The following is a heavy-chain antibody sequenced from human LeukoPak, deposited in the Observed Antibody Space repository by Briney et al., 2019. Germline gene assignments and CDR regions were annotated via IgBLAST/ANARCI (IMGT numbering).Heavy chain of an antibody. CDR1: GFPFSSDA. D-gene: IGHD3-22*01. CDR3: ARVGGSYYYES. CDR2: ISGSTGST. V-gene: IGHV3-23*01. J-gene: IGHJ3*01. Sequence: GGSLRLSCAGSGFPFSSDAMNWIRQDPGKGLEWVASISGSTGSTQYADSVKGRFTVSRDNSKNTLYLQMNSLRADDTAVYYCARVGGSYYYESWGQGTMVTVSS.